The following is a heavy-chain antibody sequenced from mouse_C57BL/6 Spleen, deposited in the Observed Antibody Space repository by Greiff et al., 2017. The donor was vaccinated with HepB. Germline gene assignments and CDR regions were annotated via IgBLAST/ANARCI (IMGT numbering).Heavy chain of an antibody. Sequence: VQLQQSGAELARPGASVKMSCKASGYTFTSYTMHWVKQRPGQGLEWIGYINPSSGYTKYNQKFKDKATLTADKSSSTAYMQLRSLTSEDSAVYYCARSLTVEGGYCDVWGTGTTVTVSS. D-gene: IGHD1-1*01. J-gene: IGHJ1*03. V-gene: IGHV1-4*01. CDR3: ARSLTVEGGYCDV. CDR1: GYTFTSYT. CDR2: INPSSGYT.